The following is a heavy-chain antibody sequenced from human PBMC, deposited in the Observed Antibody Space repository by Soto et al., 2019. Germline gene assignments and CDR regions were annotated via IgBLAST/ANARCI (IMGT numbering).Heavy chain of an antibody. D-gene: IGHD1-7*01. V-gene: IGHV1-69*12. J-gene: IGHJ6*02. CDR1: GGTFSSYA. Sequence: QVQLVQSGAEVKKPGSSVKVSCKASGGTFSSYAISWVRQAPGQGLEWMGGIIPIFGTANYAQKFQGRVSITADESTSTAYMEPSSLGSEDTAVYYCAGPPELTRIYYYSGMDVWGQGTTVTDSS. CDR3: AGPPELTRIYYYSGMDV. CDR2: IIPIFGTA.